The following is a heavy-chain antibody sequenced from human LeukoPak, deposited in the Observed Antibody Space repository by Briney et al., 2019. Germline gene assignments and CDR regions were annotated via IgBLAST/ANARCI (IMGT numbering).Heavy chain of an antibody. J-gene: IGHJ4*02. Sequence: GGSLRLSCVASAFTFSSYWMSWVRQAPGKGLEWVANIKQDGSEKYYVDSVKGRFTISRDNAKNSLYLQMNSLRAEDTAVYFCARVYHSTSGRAIVYWGQGTLVTVSS. CDR3: ARVYHSTSGRAIVY. D-gene: IGHD6-6*01. CDR1: AFTFSSYW. CDR2: IKQDGSEK. V-gene: IGHV3-7*01.